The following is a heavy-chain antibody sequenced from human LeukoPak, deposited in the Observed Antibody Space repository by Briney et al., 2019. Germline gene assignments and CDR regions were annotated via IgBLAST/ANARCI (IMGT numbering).Heavy chain of an antibody. CDR1: GGSISSTGSY. CDR3: ARLCGYSYGYSDH. CDR2: IYYTGST. J-gene: IGHJ4*02. V-gene: IGHV4-39*01. D-gene: IGHD5-18*01. Sequence: SETLSLTCTVSGGSISSTGSYWGWIRQPPGEGLEWIGSIYYTGSTYYNPSLKSRATISVDTSKNRVSLKLSSVTAAGTAVYFCARLCGYSYGYSDHWGQGTLVTVSS.